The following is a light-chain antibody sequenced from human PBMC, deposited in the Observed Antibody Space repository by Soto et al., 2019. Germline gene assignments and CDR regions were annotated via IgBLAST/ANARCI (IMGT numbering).Light chain of an antibody. J-gene: IGKJ5*01. V-gene: IGKV3D-20*02. CDR2: GAS. CDR1: QTVSSNF. CDR3: QQRHMWPIT. Sequence: IVLTQSPGTLSLSPGERATLSCRASQTVSSNFLAWYQEKPGQGPRLLIYGASTRATGIPDRFSGSGSGTDFTLTISRLDPEDSAVYYCQQRHMWPITFGQGTRLEIK.